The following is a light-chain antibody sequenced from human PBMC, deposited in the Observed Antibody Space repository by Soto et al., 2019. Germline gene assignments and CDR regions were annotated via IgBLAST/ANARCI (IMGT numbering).Light chain of an antibody. V-gene: IGLV4-69*01. CDR2: LNSDGSH. Sequence: QLVLTQSPSASASLGASVKLTCTLSSGHSSYAIAWHQQQPEKGPRYLMKLNSDGSHSKGDGIPDRFSGSSSGAERYLTISSLQSEDEVDYYCQTWGTGSVVFGGGTKVTVL. CDR1: SGHSSYA. J-gene: IGLJ2*01. CDR3: QTWGTGSVV.